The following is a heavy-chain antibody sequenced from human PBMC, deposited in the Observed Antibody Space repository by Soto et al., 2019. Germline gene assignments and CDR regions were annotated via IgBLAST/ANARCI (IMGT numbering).Heavy chain of an antibody. J-gene: IGHJ6*02. Sequence: WNWIRQSPSRGLEWLGRTYYRSKWYNDYAVSVKSRITINPDTSKNQFSLQLNSVTPEDTAVYYCARVAAAAGTSYYYYYGMDVWGQGTTVTVSS. CDR2: TYYRSKWYN. D-gene: IGHD6-13*01. V-gene: IGHV6-1*01. CDR3: ARVAAAAGTSYYYYYGMDV.